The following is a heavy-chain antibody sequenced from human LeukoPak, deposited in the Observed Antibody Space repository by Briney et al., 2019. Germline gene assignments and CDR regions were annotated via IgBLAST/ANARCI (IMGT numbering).Heavy chain of an antibody. CDR1: GVAISIFS. J-gene: IGHJ6*03. Sequence: PSQTLSPSCTVSGVAISIFSSGWVRHPPQGRLGWGGYIYTSGSTNYEPSLQSRVTMSVDTSKSQFSLKLSSVTAADTAVYYCARHVGVVTGYYYYYYMDVWGKGTTVTVPS. V-gene: IGHV4-59*08. CDR3: ARHVGVVTGYYYYYYMDV. D-gene: IGHD2-21*02. CDR2: IYTSGST.